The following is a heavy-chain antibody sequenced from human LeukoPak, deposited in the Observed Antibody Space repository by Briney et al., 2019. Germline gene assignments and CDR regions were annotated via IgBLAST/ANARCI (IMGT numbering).Heavy chain of an antibody. CDR1: GFTFSSYS. J-gene: IGHJ4*02. CDR3: ARDWPMSIWGWTY. CDR2: ISTSSGTI. V-gene: IGHV3-48*04. D-gene: IGHD7-27*01. Sequence: GGSLRLSCAASGFTFSSYSMNWVRQAPGKGLEWVSYISTSSGTIYYADSVKGRITISRDNAKNSLYLQMNSLRAEDTAVYYCARDWPMSIWGWTYWGQGTLVTVSS.